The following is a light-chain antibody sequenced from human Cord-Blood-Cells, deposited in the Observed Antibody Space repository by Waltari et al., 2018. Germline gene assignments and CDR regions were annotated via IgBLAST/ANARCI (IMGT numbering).Light chain of an antibody. J-gene: IGKJ4*01. Sequence: EIVSTQSPGPLSLSPRQRATLSCRASQSVSSRYVAWDQQKPGQAPRLLLSGVSSSATGIPDRFRGSGSGTDFTLTISRLEPEDFAVYYCQQYGSSPLTFGGGTKVEIK. CDR2: GVS. V-gene: IGKV3-20*01. CDR3: QQYGSSPLT. CDR1: QSVSSRY.